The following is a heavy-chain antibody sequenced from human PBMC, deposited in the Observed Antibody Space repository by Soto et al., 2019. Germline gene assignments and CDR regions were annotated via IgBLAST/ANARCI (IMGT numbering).Heavy chain of an antibody. Sequence: GASVKVSCKASGYTFTSYGISWVRQAPGQGLEWMGWISAYNGNTNYAQKLQGRVAMTADTSTSTAYMELRSLRSDDTAVYYCARLVGYCISTSCSQGWFDPWGQGTLVTVSS. CDR2: ISAYNGNT. D-gene: IGHD2-2*01. CDR3: ARLVGYCISTSCSQGWFDP. CDR1: GYTFTSYG. V-gene: IGHV1-18*01. J-gene: IGHJ5*02.